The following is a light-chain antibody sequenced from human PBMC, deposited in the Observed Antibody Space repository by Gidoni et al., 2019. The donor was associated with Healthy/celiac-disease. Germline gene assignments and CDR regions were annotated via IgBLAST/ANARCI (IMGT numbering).Light chain of an antibody. CDR3: QQYNSYLYT. V-gene: IGKV1-5*03. Sequence: DIQMTPSPSTLSASVGDSFTITCRDSQSISSWLAWYQQKPGKAPKLLIYKASSLESGVPSRFSGSGSGTEFTLTISSLQPDDFATYYCQQYNSYLYTFGQGTKLEIK. CDR1: QSISSW. CDR2: KAS. J-gene: IGKJ2*01.